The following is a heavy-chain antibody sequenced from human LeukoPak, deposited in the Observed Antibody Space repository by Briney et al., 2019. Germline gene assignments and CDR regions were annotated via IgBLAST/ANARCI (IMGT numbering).Heavy chain of an antibody. CDR3: ANVDTAMA. D-gene: IGHD5-18*01. CDR2: ISSSSSYI. V-gene: IGHV3-21*01. CDR1: GFTFSSYA. J-gene: IGHJ5*02. Sequence: GGSLRLSCAASGFTFSSYAMSWVRQAPGKGLEWVSSISSSSSYIYYADSVKGRFTISRDNAKNSLYLQMNSLRAEDTAVYYCANVDTAMAWGQGTLVTVSS.